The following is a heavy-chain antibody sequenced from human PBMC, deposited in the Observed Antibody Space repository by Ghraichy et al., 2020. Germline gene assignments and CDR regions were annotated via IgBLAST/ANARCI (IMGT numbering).Heavy chain of an antibody. CDR3: ARTRCSGGSCFYLDY. CDR1: GDSVTSNDW. J-gene: IGHJ4*02. CDR2: THHSGPT. D-gene: IGHD2-15*01. V-gene: IGHV4-4*02. Sequence: SETLSLTCAVSGDSVTSNDWWSWVRQPPGEGLEWIGETHHSGPTNYSPSLKNRVTISVDKSKNQFSLNLSSVTAADTAVYYCARTRCSGGSCFYLDYWGQGTLVTVSS.